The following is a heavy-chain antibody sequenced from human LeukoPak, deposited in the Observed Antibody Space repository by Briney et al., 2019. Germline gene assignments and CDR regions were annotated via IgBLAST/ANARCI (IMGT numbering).Heavy chain of an antibody. V-gene: IGHV1-8*01. CDR3: ARSYTVTTSDWYFDL. Sequence: GASVKVSCKASGYTFTSYDINWVRQATGQGLEWMRWMNPNSGNTGYAQKFQGRVTMTRNTSISTAYMELSSLRSEDTAVYYCARSYTVTTSDWYFDLWGRGTLVTVSS. CDR1: GYTFTSYD. D-gene: IGHD4-17*01. CDR2: MNPNSGNT. J-gene: IGHJ2*01.